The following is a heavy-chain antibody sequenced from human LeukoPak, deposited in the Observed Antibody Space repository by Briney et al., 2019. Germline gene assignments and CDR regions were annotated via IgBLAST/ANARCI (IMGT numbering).Heavy chain of an antibody. CDR3: AGRGRDFDY. D-gene: IGHD3-16*01. CDR2: ISSSSSYI. CDR1: GFTFSSYS. Sequence: PGGSLRLSCAASGFTFSSYSMNWVRQAPGKGLEWVSLISSSSSYIYYADSVKGRFTISRDNAKNSLYLQMNSLRAEDTAVYYCAGRGRDFDYWGQGTLVTVSS. J-gene: IGHJ4*02. V-gene: IGHV3-21*01.